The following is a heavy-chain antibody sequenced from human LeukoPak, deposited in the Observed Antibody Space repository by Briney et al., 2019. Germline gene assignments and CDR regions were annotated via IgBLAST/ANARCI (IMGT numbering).Heavy chain of an antibody. D-gene: IGHD1-26*01. CDR2: IKQDGSEK. CDR3: ARDLWGAAENDY. J-gene: IGHJ4*02. V-gene: IGHV3-7*03. Sequence: GGSLRLSCAASGFTFSSYWMSWVRQARGKGLEGVANIKQDGSEKYYVDSVKGRFTISRDNAKNSLYLQMNSLRAEDTAVYYCARDLWGAAENDYWGQGTLVTVSS. CDR1: GFTFSSYW.